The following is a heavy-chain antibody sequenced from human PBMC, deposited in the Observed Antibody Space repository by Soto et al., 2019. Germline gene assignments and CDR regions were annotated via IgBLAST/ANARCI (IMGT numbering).Heavy chain of an antibody. Sequence: QVQLVQSGAEVKKPGSSVKVSCKASGGTFSSYTISWVRQAPGQGLEWMGRIIPILGIANYAQKFQGRVTITADKSTSTAYMELSRLGSEDTAVYYCAGYYDDSSAEPVYWGQGTLVRVSS. CDR2: IIPILGIA. V-gene: IGHV1-69*02. CDR3: AGYYDDSSAEPVY. D-gene: IGHD3-22*01. J-gene: IGHJ4*02. CDR1: GGTFSSYT.